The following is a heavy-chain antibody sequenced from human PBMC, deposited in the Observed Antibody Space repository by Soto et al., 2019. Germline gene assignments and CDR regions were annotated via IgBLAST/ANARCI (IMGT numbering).Heavy chain of an antibody. CDR1: GFTFSSYC. CDR2: INSDGRST. CDR3: AKGYSGYDYAN. D-gene: IGHD5-12*01. Sequence: EVQLVESGGGLVQPGGSLRLSCAASGFTFSSYCMHWVRQAPGKGLVWVSRINSDGRSTTYADSVKGRFTISRDNAKNTLYLQMNSLSAEDTAVYFCAKGYSGYDYANWGQGSLVTVSS. J-gene: IGHJ4*02. V-gene: IGHV3-74*01.